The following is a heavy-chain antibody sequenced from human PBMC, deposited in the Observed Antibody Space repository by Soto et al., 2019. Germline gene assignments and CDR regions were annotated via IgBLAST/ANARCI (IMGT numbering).Heavy chain of an antibody. V-gene: IGHV3-33*01. J-gene: IGHJ6*02. D-gene: IGHD2-15*01. CDR3: ASEYCSGGSCDYYGMDV. CDR2: IWYDGSNK. Sequence: QVQLVESGGGVVQPGRSLRLSCAASGFTFSSYGMHWVRQAPGKGLEWVAVIWYDGSNKYYADSVKGRFTISRDNSKNTLYLQMNSLRAEDTAVYYCASEYCSGGSCDYYGMDVWGQGTTVTVSS. CDR1: GFTFSSYG.